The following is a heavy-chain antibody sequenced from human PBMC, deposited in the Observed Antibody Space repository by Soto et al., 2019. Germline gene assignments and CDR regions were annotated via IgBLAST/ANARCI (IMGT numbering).Heavy chain of an antibody. CDR1: GFTFSSYG. V-gene: IGHV3-33*01. D-gene: IGHD6-19*01. Sequence: QVQLVESGGGVVQPGRSLRLSCAASGFTFSSYGMHWVRQAPGKGLEWVAVIWYDGSNKYYADSVKGRFTISRDNSKNTLYLQMNSLRAEDTAVYYCARDLHLTYSSGWPLYYYYYYGMDVWGQGTTVTVSS. J-gene: IGHJ6*02. CDR2: IWYDGSNK. CDR3: ARDLHLTYSSGWPLYYYYYYGMDV.